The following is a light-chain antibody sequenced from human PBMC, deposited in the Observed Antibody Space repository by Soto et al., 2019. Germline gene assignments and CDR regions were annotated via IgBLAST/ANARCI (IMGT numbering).Light chain of an antibody. CDR2: DAS. J-gene: IGKJ2*01. CDR1: QSVSSSY. CDR3: QQYGSSPWYT. Sequence: EIVLTQSPGTLSLSPGERATLSCRASQSVSSSYLAWYQQKPGQAPRLLIYDASSRATGIPDRFSGSGSGTDFTLTISRREPEDFAVYYCQQYGSSPWYTFGQGTKLEIK. V-gene: IGKV3-20*01.